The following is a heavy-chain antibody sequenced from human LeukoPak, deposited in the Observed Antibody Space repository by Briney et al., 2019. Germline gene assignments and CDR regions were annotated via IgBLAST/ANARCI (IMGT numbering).Heavy chain of an antibody. CDR2: IYPGDSDT. Sequence: GESLKISCEASGYTFTTYWIGWVRQLPGKGLEWMGIIYPGDSDTRYSPSFQGQVTISADKSISTAYLQWSSLKASDTAMYYCASHYRGYYYYGMDVWGQGTTVTVSS. D-gene: IGHD1-14*01. CDR1: GYTFTTYW. CDR3: ASHYRGYYYYGMDV. J-gene: IGHJ6*02. V-gene: IGHV5-51*01.